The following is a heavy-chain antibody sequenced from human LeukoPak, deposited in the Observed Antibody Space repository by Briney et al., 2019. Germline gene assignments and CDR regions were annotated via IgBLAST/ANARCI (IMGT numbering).Heavy chain of an antibody. CDR2: INAGNGNT. Sequence: GASVKVSCKASGYTFTSYGISWVRQAPGQRLEWMGWINAGNGNTKYSQKFQGRVTITRDTSASTAYMELSSLRSEDTAVYYCAREGELLWFGELGAFDIWGQGTMVTVSS. CDR1: GYTFTSYG. J-gene: IGHJ3*02. V-gene: IGHV1-3*01. D-gene: IGHD3-10*01. CDR3: AREGELLWFGELGAFDI.